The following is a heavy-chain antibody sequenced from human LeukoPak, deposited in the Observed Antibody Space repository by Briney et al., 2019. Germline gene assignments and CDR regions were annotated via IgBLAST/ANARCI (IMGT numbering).Heavy chain of an antibody. V-gene: IGHV3-23*01. CDR1: GFTFSSYA. CDR2: ISGSGGST. D-gene: IGHD6-13*01. J-gene: IGHJ6*03. Sequence: AGGSLRLSCAASGFTFSSYAMSWVRQAPGKGLEWVSAISGSGGSTYYADSVKGRFTISRDNAKNSLYLQMNSLRAEDTAVYYCARVEARGRIAAAGTRYEVDYYYYMDVWGKGTTVTVSS. CDR3: ARVEARGRIAAAGTRYEVDYYYYMDV.